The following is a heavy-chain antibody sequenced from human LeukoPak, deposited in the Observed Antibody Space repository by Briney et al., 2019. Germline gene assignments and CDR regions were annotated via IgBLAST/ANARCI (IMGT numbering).Heavy chain of an antibody. V-gene: IGHV4-59*01. CDR1: GGSMRSYY. J-gene: IGHJ4*02. D-gene: IGHD3-16*01. CDR2: IYYSGSI. Sequence: PSETLSLTCTVSGGSMRSYYWNWIRQPPGKGLEWIGYIYYSGSINYNPSLKSRVTISVDTSKNQFSLKLTSVTAADTAVYYCARGGPIPLNIDYWGQGTLVTVSS. CDR3: ARGGPIPLNIDY.